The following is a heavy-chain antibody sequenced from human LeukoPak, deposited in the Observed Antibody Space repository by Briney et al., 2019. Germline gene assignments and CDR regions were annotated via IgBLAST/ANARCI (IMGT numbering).Heavy chain of an antibody. D-gene: IGHD3-10*01. CDR3: AREFRGYYYGSGSYYNWFDP. Sequence: PSETLSLTCTVSGVSISSYYWSWIRQPAGKGLEWIGRIYTSGSTNYNPSLKSRVTMSVDTSKNQFSLKLSSVTAADTAVYYCAREFRGYYYGSGSYYNWFDPWGQGTLVTVSS. V-gene: IGHV4-4*07. J-gene: IGHJ5*02. CDR1: GVSISSYY. CDR2: IYTSGST.